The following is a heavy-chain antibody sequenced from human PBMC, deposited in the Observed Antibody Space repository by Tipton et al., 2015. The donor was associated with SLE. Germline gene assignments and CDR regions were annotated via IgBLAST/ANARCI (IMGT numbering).Heavy chain of an antibody. CDR1: GFTFSDYT. CDR2: ISSGSSSM. V-gene: IGHV3-21*03. Sequence: SLRLSCLASGFTFSDYTMNWVRQAPGEGLEWVSSISSGSSSMKFADSVKGRFTIFRDNAKNSLYLQMNSLRVQDTAVYFCTRDPRRGDYWGQGTLVTVSS. CDR3: TRDPRRGDY. J-gene: IGHJ4*02. D-gene: IGHD3-10*01.